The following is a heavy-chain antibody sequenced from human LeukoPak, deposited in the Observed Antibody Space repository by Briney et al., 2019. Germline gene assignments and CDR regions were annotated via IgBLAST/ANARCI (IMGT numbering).Heavy chain of an antibody. J-gene: IGHJ5*02. CDR1: GFTFSRYA. D-gene: IGHD2-21*01. CDR3: ARVVIDSTWYQALDP. V-gene: IGHV3-23*01. CDR2: INTAGETT. Sequence: GGSLRLSCAASGFTFSRYAMSWVRQAPGKGLEWVSSINTAGETTYYADSVEGRFTFSRDNSRSTLYLQVNSLTAEDTAIYYCARVVIDSTWYQALDPWGQGTLVTVSS.